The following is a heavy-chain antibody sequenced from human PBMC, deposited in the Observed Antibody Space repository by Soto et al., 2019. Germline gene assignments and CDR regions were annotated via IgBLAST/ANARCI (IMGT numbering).Heavy chain of an antibody. CDR2: LYDVDGS. D-gene: IGHD1-1*01. V-gene: IGHV3-53*01. CDR3: ASWHEREHAYDV. CDR1: GLTVSGKKY. Sequence: GGSLRLSCAAFGLTVSGKKYVAWVRQAPGKGLEWVSALYDVDGSFYADSVKGRFTTSSDSSKATVYLQMNGLRPDDTAVYYCASWHEREHAYDVWGQGTTVTVSS. J-gene: IGHJ3*01.